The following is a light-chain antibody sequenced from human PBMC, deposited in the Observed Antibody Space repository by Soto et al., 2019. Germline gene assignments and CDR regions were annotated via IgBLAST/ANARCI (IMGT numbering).Light chain of an antibody. CDR3: QQYDNFPFT. V-gene: IGKV1-33*01. J-gene: IGKJ3*01. CDR2: EAS. CDR1: QDVSDY. Sequence: DIQLTQSPSFLSASVGDRVTITCRASQDVSDYLNWYQQKPGKAPNLLIYEASNLETGVPSRFSGSGSGTDFTFTISSLQPEDIATYYCQQYDNFPFTFGPGTKVDIK.